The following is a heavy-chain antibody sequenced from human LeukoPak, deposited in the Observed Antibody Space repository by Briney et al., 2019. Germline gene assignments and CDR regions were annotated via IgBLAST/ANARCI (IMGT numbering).Heavy chain of an antibody. D-gene: IGHD2-2*01. CDR1: GFTFSSYG. Sequence: GGSLRLSCAASGFTFSSYGMHWVRQAPGKGLEWVAFIRYDGSNKYYADSVKGRFTISRDNSKNTLYLQMNSLRAEDTAVYYCAKVLKGSTSCYGDWGQGTLVTASS. J-gene: IGHJ4*02. CDR3: AKVLKGSTSCYGD. CDR2: IRYDGSNK. V-gene: IGHV3-30*02.